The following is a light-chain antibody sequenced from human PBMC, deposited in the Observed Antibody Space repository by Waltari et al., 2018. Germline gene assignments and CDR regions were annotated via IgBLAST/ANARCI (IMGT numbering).Light chain of an antibody. V-gene: IGKV1-9*01. J-gene: IGKJ2*01. CDR1: QGISSY. CDR3: QQLNIYPHT. Sequence: DIQLTQSPSFLSASGGDRVTITCRASQGISSYLAWYQQRPGTAPKLLISAASTLQSGVPSRFSGSGSGTEFTLTISSLQPEDFATYYCQQLNIYPHTFGQGTKLEI. CDR2: AAS.